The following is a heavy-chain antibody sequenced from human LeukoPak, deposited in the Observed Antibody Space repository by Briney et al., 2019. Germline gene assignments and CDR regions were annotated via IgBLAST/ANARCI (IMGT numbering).Heavy chain of an antibody. J-gene: IGHJ4*02. D-gene: IGHD5-18*01. V-gene: IGHV4-61*01. Sequence: SETLSLTCTVSGGSVSSGSYYWSWIRQPPGKGLEWIVYIYYSGSTNYNPSLKSRVTTSVDTSKNQLSLKLSSVTAADTAVYYCARGRTTANRPGQLYYFDYWGQGTLVTVSS. CDR1: GGSVSSGSYY. CDR3: ARGRTTANRPGQLYYFDY. CDR2: IYYSGST.